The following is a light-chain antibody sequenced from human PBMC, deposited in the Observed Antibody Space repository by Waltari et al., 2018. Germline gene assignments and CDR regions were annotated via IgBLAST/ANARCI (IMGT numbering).Light chain of an antibody. CDR1: QGISSY. CDR2: GAT. Sequence: DIQMTQSLYSLSASVGDTVTITCRASQGISSYLNWFQQKPGKAPKLLIYGATTLQSGVPSRFSGSGSGTEFTLTISSLQPEDFAAYYCLQHNSYPISFGQGTKVEIK. V-gene: IGKV1-17*01. CDR3: LQHNSYPIS. J-gene: IGKJ2*03.